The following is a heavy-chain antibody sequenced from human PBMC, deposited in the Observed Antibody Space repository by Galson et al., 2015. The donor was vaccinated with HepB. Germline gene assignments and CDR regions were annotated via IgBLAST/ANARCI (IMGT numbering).Heavy chain of an antibody. J-gene: IGHJ5*02. Sequence: SVKVSCKASGYTFTGYYMHWVRQAPGQGLEWMGWVNPNSGGTNYAQKFQGRVTMTRDTSISTAYMELSRLRSDDTAVYYCARGRRVGIAARVLNPWGQGTLVTVSS. CDR3: ARGRRVGIAARVLNP. V-gene: IGHV1-2*02. D-gene: IGHD6-6*01. CDR1: GYTFTGYY. CDR2: VNPNSGGT.